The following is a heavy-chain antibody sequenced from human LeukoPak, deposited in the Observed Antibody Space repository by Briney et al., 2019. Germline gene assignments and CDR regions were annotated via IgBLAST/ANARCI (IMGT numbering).Heavy chain of an antibody. CDR1: GFTFSSYE. Sequence: PGGSLRLSCAASGFTFSSYEMNWVRQAPGKGLEWVSYISSSGSTIYYADSVKGRFTISRDNAKNSLYLQMNSLRAGDTAMYYCARAFSSSGWSLWFDYWGQGTLVTVSS. J-gene: IGHJ4*02. CDR3: ARAFSSSGWSLWFDY. V-gene: IGHV3-48*03. D-gene: IGHD6-19*01. CDR2: ISSSGSTI.